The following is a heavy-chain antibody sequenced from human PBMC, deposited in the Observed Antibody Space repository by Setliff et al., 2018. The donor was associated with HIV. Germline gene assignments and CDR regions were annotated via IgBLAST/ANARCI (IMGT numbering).Heavy chain of an antibody. J-gene: IGHJ4*02. CDR2: ISTSGDSM. CDR1: GFIFSDYK. CDR3: ARSTYYFDSSGYKAYYFDY. Sequence: GGSRRLSCAASGFIFSDYKMNWVRQAPGKGLEWVSYISTSGDSMYHADSVRGRFTVSRDNPKNSLYLQMNSLRVEDTALYYCARSTYYFDSSGYKAYYFDYWGQGTQVTVSS. D-gene: IGHD3-22*01. V-gene: IGHV3-48*03.